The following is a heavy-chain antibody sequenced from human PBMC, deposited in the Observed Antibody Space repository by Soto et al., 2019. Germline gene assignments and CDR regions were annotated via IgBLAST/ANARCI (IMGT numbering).Heavy chain of an antibody. J-gene: IGHJ4*02. CDR3: ARAPSSIVATGAD. V-gene: IGHV3-21*01. Sequence: EVQLVESGGGLVKPGGSLRLSCAASGFTFSSYSMNWVRQAPGKGLEWVSSISSSSSYIYYADSVKGRFTISRDNAKNSLYLQMNSLRAEDTAVYYCARAPSSIVATGADWGQGTLVTVSS. CDR2: ISSSSSYI. D-gene: IGHD5-12*01. CDR1: GFTFSSYS.